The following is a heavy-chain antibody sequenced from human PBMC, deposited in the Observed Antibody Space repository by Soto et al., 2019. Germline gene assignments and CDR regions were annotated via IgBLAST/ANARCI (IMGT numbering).Heavy chain of an antibody. Sequence: GGSLRLSCAASGFTVSSFAMHWVRQAPGKGLEWVAVILYDGSTKYYADSVKGRFSISRDNSKNTLYLQMNSLRAEDTAVYYCTRSVVTAPSAKEPNDFWGRGTLVTVSS. CDR3: TRSVVTAPSAKEPNDF. V-gene: IGHV3-30-3*01. D-gene: IGHD2-21*02. J-gene: IGHJ4*02. CDR2: ILYDGSTK. CDR1: GFTVSSFA.